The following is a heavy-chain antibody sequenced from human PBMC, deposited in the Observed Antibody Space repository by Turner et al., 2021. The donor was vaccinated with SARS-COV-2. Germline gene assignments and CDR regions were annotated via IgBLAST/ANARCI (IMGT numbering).Heavy chain of an antibody. CDR1: GDSITSSSYP. J-gene: IGHJ4*02. CDR3: ATSPTHDGAGTYYNEEQDLYYFNY. D-gene: IGHD3-10*01. CDR2: ISFTGST. Sequence: QLQLQESGPGLVKPSAALSLTCSVSGDSITSSSYPRGWFRQPPGKGLEWIGTISFTGSTLYTPSLKSRLTISVDTPKILFSLKLTSVTAADTAVYVCATSPTHDGAGTYYNEEQDLYYFNYWGQGTLVTVSS. V-gene: IGHV4-39*01.